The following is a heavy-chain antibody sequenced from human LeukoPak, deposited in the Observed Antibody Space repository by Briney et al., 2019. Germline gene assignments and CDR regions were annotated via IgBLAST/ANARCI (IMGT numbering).Heavy chain of an antibody. CDR1: GFTFSSYS. CDR2: ISRGSSDI. CDR3: AREDGYSDSSEFDY. J-gene: IGHJ4*02. D-gene: IGHD5-24*01. Sequence: GGSLRLSCAASGFTFSSYSMNWVRQAPGRGLEWISYISRGSSDIYYRDSVKGRFTISRDNAKNSLDLHLNSLRAEDTAVYYCAREDGYSDSSEFDYWGQGTLVLVSS. V-gene: IGHV3-21*05.